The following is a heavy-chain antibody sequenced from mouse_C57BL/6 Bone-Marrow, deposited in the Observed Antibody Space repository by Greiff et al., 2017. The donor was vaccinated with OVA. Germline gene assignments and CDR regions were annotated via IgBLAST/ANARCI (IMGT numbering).Heavy chain of an antibody. D-gene: IGHD2-3*01. Sequence: QVQLKESGAELVRPGASVKLSCKASGYTFTDYYINWVKQRPGQGLEWIARIYPGSGNTYYNEKFKGKATLTAEKSSSTAYMQLSSLTSEDSAVYFCARERGWLDYWGQGTTLTVSS. CDR3: ARERGWLDY. CDR1: GYTFTDYY. V-gene: IGHV1-76*01. CDR2: IYPGSGNT. J-gene: IGHJ2*01.